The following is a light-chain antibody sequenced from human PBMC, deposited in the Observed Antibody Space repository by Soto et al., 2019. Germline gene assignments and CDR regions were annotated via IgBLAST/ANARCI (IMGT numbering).Light chain of an antibody. J-gene: IGLJ1*01. CDR2: DVT. CDR3: CSYAGSSTRSV. Sequence: QSALTQPRSVSGSPAQAVTISCTGTGSDVGDYDFVSWYKQYPGEAPRVMIYDVTKRPSGVPDRFSASKSGNTASLTISGLQAEDEADSYCCSYAGSSTRSVFGSGTTVTVL. CDR1: GSDVGDYDF. V-gene: IGLV2-11*01.